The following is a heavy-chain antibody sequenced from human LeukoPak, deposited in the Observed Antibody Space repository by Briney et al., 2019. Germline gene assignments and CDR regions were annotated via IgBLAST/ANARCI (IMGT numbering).Heavy chain of an antibody. V-gene: IGHV1-8*03. J-gene: IGHJ3*02. CDR3: ARGDVLRFLEWSLGAFDI. CDR1: GGTFSSYD. CDR2: MNPNSGNT. Sequence: GASVKVSCKASGGTFSSYDINWVRQATGQGLEWMGWMNPNSGNTGYAQKFQGRVTITRNTSISTAYMELSSLRSEDTAVYYCARGDVLRFLEWSLGAFDIWGQGTMVTVSS. D-gene: IGHD3-3*01.